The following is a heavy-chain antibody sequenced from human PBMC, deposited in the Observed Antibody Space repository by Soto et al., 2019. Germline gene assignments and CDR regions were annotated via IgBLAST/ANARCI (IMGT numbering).Heavy chain of an antibody. J-gene: IGHJ6*02. Sequence: EEQLLESGGGLVQPGGSLRLSCETSGFTFSSFAMSWVRQAPGKGLEWVSSISGSGGATYYADSVRGRSTISRDNSKNTLFLQMGGLTADDTAVYYCAQCRALGTGFGYGNYYGMDVWATGPRSLSL. CDR1: GFTFSSFA. CDR2: ISGSGGAT. V-gene: IGHV3-23*01. CDR3: AQCRALGTGFGYGNYYGMDV. D-gene: IGHD5-18*01.